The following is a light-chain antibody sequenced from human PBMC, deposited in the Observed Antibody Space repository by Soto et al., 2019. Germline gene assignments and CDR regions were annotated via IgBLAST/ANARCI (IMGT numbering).Light chain of an antibody. Sequence: QSALTQPASVSGSPGQSITISCTGVSSDVGGYYFVSWYQHHSGKAPKLMVYEGSKRPSGVSNRFSGSKSGISASLAITGLQAEDEADYYCQSYDSSLSGSIFGGGTKLTVL. CDR2: EGS. V-gene: IGLV2-14*02. J-gene: IGLJ2*01. CDR3: QSYDSSLSGSI. CDR1: SSDVGGYYF.